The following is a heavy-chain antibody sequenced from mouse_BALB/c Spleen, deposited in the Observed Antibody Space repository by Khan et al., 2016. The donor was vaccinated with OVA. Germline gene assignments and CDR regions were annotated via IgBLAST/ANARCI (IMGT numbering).Heavy chain of an antibody. V-gene: IGHV14-1*02. CDR2: IDPENDNT. Sequence: EVQLQQSGAELVRPGALVNLFCKASGFDIKDYYMHWVKQRPEQGLEWIGWIDPENDNTIYDPKFQGKASITSDTSSNTAYLQLSSLTSEDTAVYYCARDGYSPWFAYWGQGALVTVSA. CDR1: GFDIKDYY. CDR3: ARDGYSPWFAY. J-gene: IGHJ3*01. D-gene: IGHD2-3*01.